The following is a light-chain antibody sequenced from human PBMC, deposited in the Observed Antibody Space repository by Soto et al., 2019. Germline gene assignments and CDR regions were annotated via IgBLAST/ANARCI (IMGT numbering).Light chain of an antibody. CDR3: QQYNKWPRT. CDR1: QSVSSN. Sequence: EILMTQSPATLSVSPGARATLSCRASQSVSSNLAWYQHKPGQAPRLLIYGASPRATGIPGRFSGSGSGTVFTLTISSLQSEDFGFYYCQQYNKWPRTFGQGTKVDVK. CDR2: GAS. V-gene: IGKV3-15*01. J-gene: IGKJ1*01.